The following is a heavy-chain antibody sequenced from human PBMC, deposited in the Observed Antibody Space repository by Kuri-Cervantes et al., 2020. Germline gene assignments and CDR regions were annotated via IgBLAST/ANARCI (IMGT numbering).Heavy chain of an antibody. CDR2: IKHSGSI. V-gene: IGHV4-34*01. D-gene: IGHD3-22*01. CDR3: ARGAETMIDY. CDR1: GGSFSGYY. J-gene: IGHJ4*02. Sequence: SQTLSLTCAVYGGSFSGYYWSWIRQPPGKGLEWIGEIKHSGSINYNPSLKSRVTISVDTSKNQFSLNLSFVTASDTAVYYCARGAETMIDYWGQGTLVTVSS.